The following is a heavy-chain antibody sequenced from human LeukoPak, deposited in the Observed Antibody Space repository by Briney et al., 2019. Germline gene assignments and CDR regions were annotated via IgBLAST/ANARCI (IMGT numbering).Heavy chain of an antibody. Sequence: GASVKVSCKASGYTFTSYGISWVRRAPGQGLEWMGWISAYNGNTNYAQKFQGRVTITADESTTTVYMELSSLRSEDTAVYYCARGHDYFDYWGQGTLVTVSS. CDR1: GYTFTSYG. J-gene: IGHJ4*02. V-gene: IGHV1-18*01. D-gene: IGHD3-16*01. CDR3: ARGHDYFDY. CDR2: ISAYNGNT.